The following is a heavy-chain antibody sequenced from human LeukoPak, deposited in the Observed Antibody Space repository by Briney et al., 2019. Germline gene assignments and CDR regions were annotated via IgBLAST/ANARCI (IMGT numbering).Heavy chain of an antibody. CDR1: GYTFTGYY. CDR3: AREGDGYKRGDWYFDL. D-gene: IGHD5-24*01. J-gene: IGHJ2*01. Sequence: ASVKVSCKASGYTFTGYYMHWVRQAPGQGLEWMGRVNPNSGGTNYAQKFQGRVTMTRDTSISTAYMELSRLRSDDAAAYYCAREGDGYKRGDWYFDLWGRGTLVTVSS. CDR2: VNPNSGGT. V-gene: IGHV1-2*06.